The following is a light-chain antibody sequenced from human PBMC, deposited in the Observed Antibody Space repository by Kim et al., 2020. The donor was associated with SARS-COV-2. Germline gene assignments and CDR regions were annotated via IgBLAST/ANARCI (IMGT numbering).Light chain of an antibody. CDR3: AAWDDSLSGYV. CDR1: SSNIGRNY. V-gene: IGLV1-47*01. J-gene: IGLJ1*01. CDR2: RDN. Sequence: GQGVTISCSGSSSNIGRNYVYWYQQLPGSAPKLLIYRDNQRPSGVPDRFSGSRSGTSASVAISGLRSEDEADYYCAAWDDSLSGYVFGTGTKVTVL.